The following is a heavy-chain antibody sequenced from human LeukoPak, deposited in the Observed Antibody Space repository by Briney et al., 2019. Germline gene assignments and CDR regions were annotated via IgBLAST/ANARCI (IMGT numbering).Heavy chain of an antibody. CDR1: GFTFSSYS. V-gene: IGHV3-48*01. Sequence: PGRSLRLSCAASGFTFSSYSMSWVRQAPGKGLEWASYISSSSSTIYYADSVKGRFTISRDNAQNSLYLQMNSLRAEDTAVYYCARLDAYYYDSSGYYGVDPWGQGTLVTVSS. CDR3: ARLDAYYYDSSGYYGVDP. D-gene: IGHD3-22*01. J-gene: IGHJ5*02. CDR2: ISSSSSTI.